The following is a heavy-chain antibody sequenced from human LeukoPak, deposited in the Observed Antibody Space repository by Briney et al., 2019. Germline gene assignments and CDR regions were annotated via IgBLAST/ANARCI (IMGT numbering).Heavy chain of an antibody. Sequence: GGSLRLSCAASGFTFSSYEMNWVRQAPGKWLEWVSYISSSGSTIYYADSVKGRFTISRDNAKNSLYLQMNSLRAEYTAVYYCAREVEGIDYWGQGTLVTVSS. V-gene: IGHV3-48*03. D-gene: IGHD2-15*01. CDR1: GFTFSSYE. CDR2: ISSSGSTI. J-gene: IGHJ4*02. CDR3: AREVEGIDY.